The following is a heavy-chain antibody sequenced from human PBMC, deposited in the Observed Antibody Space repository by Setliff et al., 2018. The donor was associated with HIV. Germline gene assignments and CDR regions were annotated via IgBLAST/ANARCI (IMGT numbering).Heavy chain of an antibody. Sequence: GESLKISCTGSGYTFTTYWIGWVRQMPGKGLEWMGIIYPGDSDTRYSPSFQGQVTISADKSISTAYLQWSSLKASDTAMYYCARLRDSSGYYYVGGAFDIWGQGTMVTVSS. CDR3: ARLRDSSGYYYVGGAFDI. V-gene: IGHV5-51*01. D-gene: IGHD3-22*01. CDR2: IYPGDSDT. J-gene: IGHJ3*02. CDR1: GYTFTTYW.